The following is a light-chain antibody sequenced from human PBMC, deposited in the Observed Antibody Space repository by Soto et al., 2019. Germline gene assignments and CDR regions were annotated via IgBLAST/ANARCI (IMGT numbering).Light chain of an antibody. Sequence: EIRMTQSPVTLSVTPGERVMVYCAASQSVSSNVACYQRKSGQPPRLRVYGATSRVRSVPARFSGSGSGTSFTLTISNLQSEDCAVYWCQQYDSWPQTSGQGTRLEI. CDR1: QSVSSN. J-gene: IGKJ2*01. CDR2: GAT. CDR3: QQYDSWPQT. V-gene: IGKV3-15*01.